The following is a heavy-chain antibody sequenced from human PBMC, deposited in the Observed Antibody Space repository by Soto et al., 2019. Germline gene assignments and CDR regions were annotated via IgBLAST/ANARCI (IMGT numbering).Heavy chain of an antibody. CDR3: ARDGGQWLNWFDP. J-gene: IGHJ5*02. Sequence: EVQLVESGGGLVQPGGSLRLSCAASGFTFSSYSMNWVRQAPGKGLEWVSYISSSSSTIYYADSVKGRFTISRDNAKNSLYLQMNSLRAEDTAVNYCARDGGQWLNWFDPWGQGTLVTVSS. CDR2: ISSSSSTI. D-gene: IGHD6-19*01. V-gene: IGHV3-48*01. CDR1: GFTFSSYS.